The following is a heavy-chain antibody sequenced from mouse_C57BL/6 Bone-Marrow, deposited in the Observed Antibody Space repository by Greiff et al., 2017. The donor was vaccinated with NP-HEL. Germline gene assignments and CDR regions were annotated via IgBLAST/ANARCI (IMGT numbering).Heavy chain of an antibody. Sequence: EVQLQQSGAELVRPGASVKLSCTASGFNIKDDYMHWVKQRPEQGLEWIGWIDPENGDTEYASKFQGKATITADKSSNTAYLQLSSLTSDDTAVYYCTTPRGAMDYWGQGTSVTVSS. J-gene: IGHJ4*01. CDR1: GFNIKDDY. D-gene: IGHD3-1*01. CDR3: TTPRGAMDY. CDR2: IDPENGDT. V-gene: IGHV14-4*01.